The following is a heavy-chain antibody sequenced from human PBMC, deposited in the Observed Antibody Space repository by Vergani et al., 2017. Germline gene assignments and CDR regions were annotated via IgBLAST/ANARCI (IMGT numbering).Heavy chain of an antibody. CDR1: GFTFSSYA. CDR3: AKPRGGSYYYYYYMDV. Sequence: EVQLLESGGGLVQPGGSLRLSCAASGFTFSSYAMSWVRQAPGKGLEWVSAISGSGGSTYYADSVKGRFTISRDNSKNTLYLQMNSLRAEDTAVYYCAKPRGGSYYYYYYMDVWGKVTTVTVSS. J-gene: IGHJ6*03. D-gene: IGHD3-16*01. V-gene: IGHV3-23*01. CDR2: ISGSGGST.